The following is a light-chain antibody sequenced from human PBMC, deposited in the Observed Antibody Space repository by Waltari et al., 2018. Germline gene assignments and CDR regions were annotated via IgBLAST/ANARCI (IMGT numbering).Light chain of an antibody. J-gene: IGLJ3*02. CDR1: NIARKS. CDR3: QVWDDVTDSGV. CDR2: YDS. V-gene: IGLV3-21*04. Sequence: YVLTQPPSVSVDPGKTARLTCGGDNIARKSVTWYQQKPGQAPVLVMFYDSDRPSEIPERFSGSNSGNTATLTISWVEAGDEADYHCQVWDDVTDSGVFGGGTKLTVL.